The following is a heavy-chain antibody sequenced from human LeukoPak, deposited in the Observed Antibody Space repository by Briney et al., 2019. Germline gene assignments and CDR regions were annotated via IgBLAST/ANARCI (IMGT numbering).Heavy chain of an antibody. V-gene: IGHV3-30*02. Sequence: GRSLRLSCAASGFTFSSYGMHWVRQAPGKGLEWVAFIRFDGSIKHYADSVKGRFTISRDKSKNTLYLQMSSLRAEDTAVYYCAKGSPVKRFGELSLRSGSAEEDFDYWGQGTLVSVSS. D-gene: IGHD3-10*01. J-gene: IGHJ4*02. CDR2: IRFDGSIK. CDR1: GFTFSSYG. CDR3: AKGSPVKRFGELSLRSGSAEEDFDY.